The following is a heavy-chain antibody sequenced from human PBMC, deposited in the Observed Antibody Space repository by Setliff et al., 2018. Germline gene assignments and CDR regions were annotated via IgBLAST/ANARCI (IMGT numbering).Heavy chain of an antibody. CDR3: AKGSYSYGL. D-gene: IGHD5-18*01. CDR1: GFTFSSHG. CDR2: INNWGYST. Sequence: PGGSLRLSCVVSGFTFSSHGMNWVRQAPGRGLGWVAYINNWGYSTYYADSVKGRFTISRDNAKNSLFLQMNSLTAEDMAVYYCAKGSYSYGLWGQGTLVTVSS. V-gene: IGHV3-48*03. J-gene: IGHJ4*02.